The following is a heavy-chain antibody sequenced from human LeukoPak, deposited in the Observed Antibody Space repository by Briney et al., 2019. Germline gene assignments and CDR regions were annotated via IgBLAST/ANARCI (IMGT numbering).Heavy chain of an antibody. Sequence: GGSLRLSCEASGFTFDAYAMHWVRQAPGKGLEWVSLINKDGRATYYADSVKGRFTISRDNSKNSLYLQMNSLRSEDTALYYCATWAFYHSLDVWGQGTTVTVSS. V-gene: IGHV3-43*02. D-gene: IGHD1-26*01. CDR3: ATWAFYHSLDV. CDR2: INKDGRAT. CDR1: GFTFDAYA. J-gene: IGHJ6*02.